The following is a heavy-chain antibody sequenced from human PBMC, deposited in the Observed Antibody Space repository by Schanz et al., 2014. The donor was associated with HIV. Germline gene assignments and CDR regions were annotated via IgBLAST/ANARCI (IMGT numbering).Heavy chain of an antibody. V-gene: IGHV3-30*04. CDR3: ARVVGGGFDY. CDR2: LFGSNE. J-gene: IGHJ4*02. Sequence: QAQLVESGGGVVQPGGSLRLSCAASGFSSSNSVIHWVRQAPGKGLEWVAALFGSNEHYKESVKGRFTVSRDNSKKTLYLQMDRLRAEDTAVYYCARVVGGGFDYWGQGTLVTVSS. D-gene: IGHD2-15*01. CDR1: GFSSSNSV.